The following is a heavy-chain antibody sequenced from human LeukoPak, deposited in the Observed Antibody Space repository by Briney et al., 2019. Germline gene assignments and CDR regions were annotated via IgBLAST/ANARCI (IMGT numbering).Heavy chain of an antibody. V-gene: IGHV4-59*08. CDR2: IYYSGGT. CDR1: GESFSGYY. Sequence: SETLSLTCAVYGESFSGYYWTWIRQPPGKGLGLEWIGYIYYSGGTNYNPSLKSRVTISIDTSKNQVSLKLSSVTAADTAVYYCARLWDSSSSLDYWGQGTLVTVSS. CDR3: ARLWDSSSSLDY. J-gene: IGHJ4*02. D-gene: IGHD6-6*01.